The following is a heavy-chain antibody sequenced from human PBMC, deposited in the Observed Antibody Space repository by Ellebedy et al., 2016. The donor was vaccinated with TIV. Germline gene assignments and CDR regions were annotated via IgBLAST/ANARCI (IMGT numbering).Heavy chain of an antibody. D-gene: IGHD3-10*01. Sequence: GESLKISCVASGFTVSNNYMRWVRQAPGKGLEWVSLIYSEGTTDYAASVKGRFTISRDHSKNTLYLQMNSLRAEDTAVYFCSRDGNYYGVWGQGTTVTVSS. CDR1: GFTVSNNY. CDR3: SRDGNYYGV. CDR2: IYSEGTT. V-gene: IGHV3-53*01. J-gene: IGHJ6*02.